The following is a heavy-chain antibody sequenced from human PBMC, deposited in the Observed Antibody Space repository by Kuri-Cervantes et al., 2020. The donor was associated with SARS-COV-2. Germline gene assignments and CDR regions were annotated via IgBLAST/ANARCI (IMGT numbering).Heavy chain of an antibody. CDR3: ASVLNSGSYPYRGNWFDP. D-gene: IGHD3-10*01. CDR1: GFTFSSYG. V-gene: IGHV3-30*03. Sequence: GESLKISCAASGFTFSSYGMHWVRQAPGKGLEWVAVISYDGSNKYYADSVKGRFTISRDNSKNTLYLQMNSLRAEDTAVYYCASVLNSGSYPYRGNWFDPWGQGTLVTVSS. CDR2: ISYDGSNK. J-gene: IGHJ5*02.